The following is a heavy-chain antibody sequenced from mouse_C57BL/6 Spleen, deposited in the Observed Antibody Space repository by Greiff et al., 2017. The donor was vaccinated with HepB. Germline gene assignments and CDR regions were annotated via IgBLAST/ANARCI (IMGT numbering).Heavy chain of an antibody. D-gene: IGHD2-4*01. CDR3: SRLRDYERGVYAMDY. J-gene: IGHJ4*01. V-gene: IGHV1-82*01. CDR1: GYAFSSSW. Sequence: QVQLKQSGPELVKPGASVKISCKASGYAFSSSWMNWVKQRPGKGLEWIGRIYPGDGDTNYNGKFKGKATLTADKSSSTAYMQLSSLTSEDSAVYFCSRLRDYERGVYAMDYWGQGTSVTVSS. CDR2: IYPGDGDT.